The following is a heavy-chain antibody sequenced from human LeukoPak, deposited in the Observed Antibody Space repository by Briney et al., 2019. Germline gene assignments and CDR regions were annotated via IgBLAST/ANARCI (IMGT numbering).Heavy chain of an antibody. J-gene: IGHJ4*02. V-gene: IGHV3-23*01. CDR3: AKDLRGAGFDY. CDR2: ISQTGGDT. Sequence: GGSLRLSCAASGFTVSSNYMSWVRQAPGKGLEWVSVISQTGGDTYYADSVKGRFTISRDNSKNTVFLQMSSLRVDDTAVYYCAKDLRGAGFDYWGQGSLVTVSS. D-gene: IGHD1-26*01. CDR1: GFTVSSNY.